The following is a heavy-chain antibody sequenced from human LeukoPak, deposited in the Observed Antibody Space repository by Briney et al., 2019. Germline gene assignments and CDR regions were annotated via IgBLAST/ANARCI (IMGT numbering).Heavy chain of an antibody. D-gene: IGHD1-1*01. CDR1: GGTFSSYA. J-gene: IGHJ4*02. V-gene: IGHV1-69*04. CDR3: ARGKSLGTFDY. CDR2: IIPILGIA. Sequence: GASVKVSSKASGGTFSSYAISWVRQAPGQGLEWMGRIIPILGIASYAQKFQGRVTITADKSTSTAYMELSSLRSEDTAVYYCARGKSLGTFDYWGQGTLVTVSS.